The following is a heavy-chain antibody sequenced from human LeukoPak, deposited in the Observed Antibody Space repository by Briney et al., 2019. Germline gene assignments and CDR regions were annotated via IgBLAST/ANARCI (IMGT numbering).Heavy chain of an antibody. CDR1: GFTLSDYY. Sequence: GGSLRLSCAASGFTLSDYYMSWMRQGPGKGLEWVSYISSRGSTIYYADSVKGRFTISRDNAKNPLYLQMNSLRVEDTAMYYCARRDYSNYGYFDYWGQGTLVTVSS. CDR2: ISSRGSTI. J-gene: IGHJ4*02. V-gene: IGHV3-11*04. CDR3: ARRDYSNYGYFDY. D-gene: IGHD4-11*01.